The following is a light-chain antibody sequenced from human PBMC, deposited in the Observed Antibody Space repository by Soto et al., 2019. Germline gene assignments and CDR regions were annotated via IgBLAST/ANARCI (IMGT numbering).Light chain of an antibody. Sequence: EIVMTQSPATLSVSPGARATLSCRASQSVSSNLAWYQQQPGQTPNLLIYGASTRATGIPARFSGSGSGTAFTLTISSLQCEDFAVDYCQQHSGWLLTFGGGTKVEFK. CDR2: GAS. CDR1: QSVSSN. CDR3: QQHSGWLLT. V-gene: IGKV3-15*01. J-gene: IGKJ4*01.